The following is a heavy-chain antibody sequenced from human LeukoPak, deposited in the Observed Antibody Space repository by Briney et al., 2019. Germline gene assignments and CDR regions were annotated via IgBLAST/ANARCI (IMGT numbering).Heavy chain of an antibody. Sequence: ASVKVSCKASGGTFSSYAISWVRQAPGQGLEWMGGIIPIFGTANYAQKFQGRVTITTDESTSTAHMELSSLRSEDTAVYYCAREFGSGRSRAFDIWGQGTMVTVSS. CDR1: GGTFSSYA. D-gene: IGHD3-10*01. V-gene: IGHV1-69*05. J-gene: IGHJ3*02. CDR3: AREFGSGRSRAFDI. CDR2: IIPIFGTA.